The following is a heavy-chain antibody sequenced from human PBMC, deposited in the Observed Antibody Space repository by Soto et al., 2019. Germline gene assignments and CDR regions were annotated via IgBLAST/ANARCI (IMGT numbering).Heavy chain of an antibody. V-gene: IGHV4-59*02. D-gene: IGHD3-22*01. Sequence: QVQLQESGPGLVKPSETLSLTCTVSGESVTSDYWSWIRQPPGKRLEYIGFIYLGGSANYNPSLESRVTISPDKSKNQLSLRLTSVTAADTAVYYCTRGKWFPRGYGMDVWGRGTTVTVS. CDR1: GESVTSDY. J-gene: IGHJ6*02. CDR3: TRGKWFPRGYGMDV. CDR2: IYLGGSA.